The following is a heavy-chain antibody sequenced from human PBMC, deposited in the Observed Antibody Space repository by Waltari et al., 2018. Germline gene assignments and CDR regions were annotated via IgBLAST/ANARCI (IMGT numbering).Heavy chain of an antibody. D-gene: IGHD2-2*02. CDR2: IWFDGSDK. V-gene: IGHV3-30*02. J-gene: IGHJ4*02. CDR3: AKDAFGNTYLDF. CDR1: GFTFSNFG. Sequence: QVNLVESGGGVVQPGGSLRLSCATSGFTFSNFGMHWVRQAPGNGREWVALIWFDGSDKFYADSVRGRFTISRDNSARTLYLDMDSLRLDDTAMYYCAKDAFGNTYLDFWGQGTLVTVSS.